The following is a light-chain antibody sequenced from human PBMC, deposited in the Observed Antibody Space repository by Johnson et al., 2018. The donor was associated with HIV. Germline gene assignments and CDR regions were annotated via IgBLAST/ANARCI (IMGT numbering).Light chain of an antibody. CDR3: GTWDSSLSAHV. V-gene: IGLV1-51*01. CDR1: SSNIGNNY. CDR2: DNN. Sequence: HSVLTQPPSVSAAPGQKVTISCSGSSSNIGNNYVSWYQQLPGTAPKLLIYDNNKRPSGIPDRFSGSKSGTSATLGITGLQTGAEADYYCGTWDSSLSAHVCGTGTKVTVL. J-gene: IGLJ1*01.